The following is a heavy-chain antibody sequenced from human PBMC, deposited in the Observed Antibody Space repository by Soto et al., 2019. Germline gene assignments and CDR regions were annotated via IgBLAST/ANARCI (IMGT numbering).Heavy chain of an antibody. Sequence: ASVKVSCKASGGTFSSYAISWVRQAPGQGLEWMGGIIPIFGTANYAQKFQGRVTITADESTSTAYMELSSLRSEDTAVYYCARDLPGSVAESYHPYGMDVWGQATTDTVSS. CDR2: IIPIFGTA. CDR1: GGTFSSYA. J-gene: IGHJ6*02. V-gene: IGHV1-69*13. D-gene: IGHD6-19*01. CDR3: ARDLPGSVAESYHPYGMDV.